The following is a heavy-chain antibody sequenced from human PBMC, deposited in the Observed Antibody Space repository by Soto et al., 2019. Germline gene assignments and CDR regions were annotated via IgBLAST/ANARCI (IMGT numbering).Heavy chain of an antibody. Sequence: PGGSLRLSCAASGFTFSSYAMSWVRQAPGKGLEWVSAISGSGGSTYYADSVKGRFTISRDNSKNTLYLQMNSLKAEDTAVYYCAKDSSGIPADYYFNYWGQGTLVTVSS. CDR3: AKDSSGIPADYYFNY. V-gene: IGHV3-23*01. J-gene: IGHJ4*02. CDR1: GFTFSSYA. CDR2: ISGSGGST. D-gene: IGHD6-25*01.